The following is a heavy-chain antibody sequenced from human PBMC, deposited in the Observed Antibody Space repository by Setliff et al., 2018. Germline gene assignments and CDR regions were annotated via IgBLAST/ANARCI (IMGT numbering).Heavy chain of an antibody. V-gene: IGHV2-5*01. CDR2: IYWNDEK. D-gene: IGHD2-21*01. J-gene: IGHJ4*02. CDR3: AHIAGGGNSPRHDY. Sequence: SGPTLVNPTQTLTLTCTFSGFSLSTSLVGVGWIRQPLGKALEWLALIYWNDEKRYSPSLKSRVTITKDTSKNQVVLTMTNMDPVDTATYYCAHIAGGGNSPRHDYWGQGTLVTVSS. CDR1: GFSLSTSLVG.